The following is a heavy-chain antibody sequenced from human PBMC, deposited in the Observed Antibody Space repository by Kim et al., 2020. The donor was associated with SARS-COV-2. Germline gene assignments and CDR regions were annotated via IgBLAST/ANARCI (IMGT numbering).Heavy chain of an antibody. D-gene: IGHD5-18*01. CDR3: ARGDTAMDAFDI. V-gene: IGHV4-59*13. J-gene: IGHJ3*02. CDR2: IYYSGST. Sequence: SETLSLTCTVSGGSISSYYWSWIRQPPGKGLEWIGYIYYSGSTNYNPSLKSRVTISVDTSKNQFSLKLSSVTAADTAVYYCARGDTAMDAFDIWGQGTMVTVSS. CDR1: GGSISSYY.